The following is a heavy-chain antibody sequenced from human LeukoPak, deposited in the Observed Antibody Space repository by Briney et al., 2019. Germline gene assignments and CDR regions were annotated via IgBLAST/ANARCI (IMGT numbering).Heavy chain of an antibody. Sequence: NHGESLQISCKGSGYSFTSYWISWVRQLPGKGLEWMGRIDPSDSYTNYSPSFQGHVTISADKSISTAYLQWSSLKASDTAMYYCARHGMVGYMNSALYGMDVWGQGTTVTVSS. D-gene: IGHD2-8*01. CDR3: ARHGMVGYMNSALYGMDV. J-gene: IGHJ6*02. CDR1: GYSFTSYW. V-gene: IGHV5-10-1*01. CDR2: IDPSDSYT.